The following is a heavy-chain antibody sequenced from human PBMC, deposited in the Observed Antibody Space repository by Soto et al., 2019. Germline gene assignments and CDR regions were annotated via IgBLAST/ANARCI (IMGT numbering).Heavy chain of an antibody. V-gene: IGHV3-30-3*01. CDR2: ISYDGSNK. CDR3: ARVCPPNWEIDY. CDR1: GFTFSSYA. Sequence: QVQLVESGGGVVQPGRSLRLSCAASGFTFSSYAMHWVRQAPGKGLEWVAVISYDGSNKYYADSVKGRFTISRDNSKNTRYLQMNSLRAEDTAVYYCARVCPPNWEIDYWGQGTLVTVSS. D-gene: IGHD7-27*01. J-gene: IGHJ4*02.